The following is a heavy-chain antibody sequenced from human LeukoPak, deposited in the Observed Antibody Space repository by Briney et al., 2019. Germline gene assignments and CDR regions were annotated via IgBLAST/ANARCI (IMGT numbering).Heavy chain of an antibody. D-gene: IGHD2-15*01. Sequence: ASVKVSCKASGYSFTGYYMHWVRQAPGQGLEWMGWINPNSGGTNYAQKFQGRVTMTRDTSISTAYMELSRLRSDDTAVYYCARDDCSGGSCYDYWGQGTLVTVSS. CDR2: INPNSGGT. J-gene: IGHJ4*02. CDR1: GYSFTGYY. V-gene: IGHV1-2*02. CDR3: ARDDCSGGSCYDY.